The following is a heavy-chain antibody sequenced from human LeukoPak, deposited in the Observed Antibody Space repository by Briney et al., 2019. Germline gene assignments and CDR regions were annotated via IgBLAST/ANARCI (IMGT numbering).Heavy chain of an antibody. CDR3: ARPYYSNYYYYGMDV. D-gene: IGHD3-22*01. J-gene: IGHJ6*02. V-gene: IGHV3-33*01. Sequence: GGSLRLSRAASGFTLSSNDMHWVRQAPGKGLEWVGIIWYDGSNKYYADSVKGRFTISRDNSKNTLYLQMNSLRVEDTAVYYCARPYYSNYYYYGMDVWGQGTTVTVSS. CDR2: IWYDGSNK. CDR1: GFTLSSND.